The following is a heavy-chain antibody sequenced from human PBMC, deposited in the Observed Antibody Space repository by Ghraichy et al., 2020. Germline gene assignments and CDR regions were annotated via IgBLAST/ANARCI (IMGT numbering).Heavy chain of an antibody. CDR3: ARALQFNYDILTGPSINAFDI. Sequence: VKVSCKASGGTFSSYAISWVRQAPGQGLEWMGGIIPIFGTANYAQKFQGRVTITADESTSTAYMELSSLRSEDTAVYYCARALQFNYDILTGPSINAFDIWGQGTMVTVSS. V-gene: IGHV1-69*01. CDR1: GGTFSSYA. CDR2: IIPIFGTA. J-gene: IGHJ3*02. D-gene: IGHD3-9*01.